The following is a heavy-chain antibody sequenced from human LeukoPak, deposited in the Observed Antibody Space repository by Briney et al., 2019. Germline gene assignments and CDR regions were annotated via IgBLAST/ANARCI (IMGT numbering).Heavy chain of an antibody. V-gene: IGHV3-21*04. Sequence: GGSLRLSCAASGFPFSSYSMNWVRQAPGKGLEWVSFISSGGGHIFYADSVKGRFTISRDNSKNTLYLQMNSLRAEDTAVYYCAKDFYYGSEGLFDYWGQGTLVTVSS. CDR3: AKDFYYGSEGLFDY. CDR1: GFPFSSYS. CDR2: ISSGGGHI. D-gene: IGHD3-10*01. J-gene: IGHJ4*02.